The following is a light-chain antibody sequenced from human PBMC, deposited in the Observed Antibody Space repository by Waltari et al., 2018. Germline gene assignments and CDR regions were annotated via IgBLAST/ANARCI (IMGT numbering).Light chain of an antibody. Sequence: ALTQLDSVSGSPGHSRTIPCTGASSDVGGYEYVSWYHQHPGKVPKVIIYDVSNRPSGVSNRFSGSKSGSSASLTISGLQAEDEADYYCSSYTSSTTGIFGGGTKLTVL. CDR1: SSDVGGYEY. CDR2: DVS. J-gene: IGLJ2*01. CDR3: SSYTSSTTGI. V-gene: IGLV2-14*01.